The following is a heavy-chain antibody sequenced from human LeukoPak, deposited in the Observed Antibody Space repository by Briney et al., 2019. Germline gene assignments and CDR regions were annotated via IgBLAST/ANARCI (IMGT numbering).Heavy chain of an antibody. V-gene: IGHV1-69*13. Sequence: SVKVSCKASGGTFSSYAISWVRQAPGQELEWMGGIIPIFGTANYAQKFQGRVTITADESTSTAYMELSSLRSEDTAVYYCARNSVLRYFDWLFFFDYWGQGTLVTVSS. CDR3: ARNSVLRYFDWLFFFDY. CDR1: GGTFSSYA. J-gene: IGHJ4*02. D-gene: IGHD3-9*01. CDR2: IIPIFGTA.